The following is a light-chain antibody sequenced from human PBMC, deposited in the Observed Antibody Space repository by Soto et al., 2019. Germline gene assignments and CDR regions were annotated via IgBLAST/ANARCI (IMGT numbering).Light chain of an antibody. CDR2: GAS. V-gene: IGKV3-20*01. J-gene: IGKJ2*01. CDR3: QQYGRSPPLT. CDR1: QSVSSTY. Sequence: IVLTQSPGTLSLSPGERATLSCRASQSVSSTYIAWYQQNPGQAPRLLIYGASSRATGIPDRFSGSGSGTDFTLTLSRLEPEDFAVDFCQQYGRSPPLTFGQGTKVEIK.